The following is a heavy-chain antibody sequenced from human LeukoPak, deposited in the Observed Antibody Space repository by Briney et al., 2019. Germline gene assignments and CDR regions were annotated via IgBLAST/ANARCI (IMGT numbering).Heavy chain of an antibody. D-gene: IGHD3-9*01. V-gene: IGHV3-7*03. J-gene: IGHJ5*02. CDR3: ARVSVVLRYFDWLFPGDP. CDR2: IKRDGSEK. CDR1: GFTFSSYW. Sequence: GGSLRLSCAASGFTFSSYWMNWVRQAPGKGLEWVANIKRDGSEKYYLDSVKGRFTISRDNAKNSLYLQMNGLRGEDTAVYYCARVSVVLRYFDWLFPGDPWGQGTLVTVSS.